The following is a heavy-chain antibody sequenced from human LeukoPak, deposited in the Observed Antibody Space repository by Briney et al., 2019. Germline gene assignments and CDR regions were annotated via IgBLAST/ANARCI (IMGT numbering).Heavy chain of an antibody. J-gene: IGHJ4*02. CDR2: IKEDGSEK. Sequence: PGGSLRLSCAASGFTFSSYWMSWVRQTPGKGLEWVANIKEDGSEKDYADSVKGRFTISRDTAKNSLYLQMNSLRAEDTAVYYCARRTTVVTVNPKTVDYWGQGTLVTVSS. D-gene: IGHD4-23*01. CDR3: ARRTTVVTVNPKTVDY. CDR1: GFTFSSYW. V-gene: IGHV3-7*05.